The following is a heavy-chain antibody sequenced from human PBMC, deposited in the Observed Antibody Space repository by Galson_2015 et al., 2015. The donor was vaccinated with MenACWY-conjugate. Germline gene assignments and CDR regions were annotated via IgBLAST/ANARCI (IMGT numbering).Heavy chain of an antibody. CDR1: GFTSSSYW. V-gene: IGHV3-74*01. J-gene: IGHJ3*01. Sequence: SLRLSCAASGFTSSSYWMHWVRQAPGKGLVWVSRINSDGSSTSYADSVKGRFTISRDNAKNTLYLQMNSLRAEDTAVYYCAARLLHSGGMDVWGQGTMVTVSS. D-gene: IGHD2-15*01. CDR2: INSDGSST. CDR3: AARLLHSGGMDV.